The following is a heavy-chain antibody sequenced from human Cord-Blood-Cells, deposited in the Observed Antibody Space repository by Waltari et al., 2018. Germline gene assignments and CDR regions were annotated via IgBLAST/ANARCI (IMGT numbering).Heavy chain of an antibody. CDR2: INPNSGGT. J-gene: IGHJ5*02. V-gene: IGHV1-2*02. CDR1: GYTFTGSS. D-gene: IGHD6-13*01. Sequence: QVQLVQSGAEVKKPGASVKVSCKASGYTFTGSSMHSVRQAPGQGLEWMGWINPNSGGTNYAQKFQGRVTMTRDTSISTAYMELSRLRSDDTAVYYCARCKVVAAAGRYWFDPWGQGTLVTVSS. CDR3: ARCKVVAAAGRYWFDP.